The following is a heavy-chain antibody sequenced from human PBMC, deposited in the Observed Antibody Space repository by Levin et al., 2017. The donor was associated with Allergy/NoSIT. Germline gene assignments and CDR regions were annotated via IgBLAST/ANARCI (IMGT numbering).Heavy chain of an antibody. CDR3: ATVPILTGYYAPGFPYMDV. Sequence: LAGGSLRLSCAASGFTVSSNYMSWVRQAPGKGLEWVSVIYSGGSTYYADSVKGRFTISRDNSKNTLYLQMNSLRAEDTAVYYCATVPILTGYYAPGFPYMDVWGKGTTVTVSS. J-gene: IGHJ6*03. CDR1: GFTVSSNY. D-gene: IGHD3-9*01. CDR2: IYSGGST. V-gene: IGHV3-66*01.